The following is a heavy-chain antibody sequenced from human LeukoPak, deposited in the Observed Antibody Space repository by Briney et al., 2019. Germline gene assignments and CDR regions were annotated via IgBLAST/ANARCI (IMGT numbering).Heavy chain of an antibody. J-gene: IGHJ4*02. Sequence: GGSLRLSCAASGFTFSSYAMSWVRQAPGKGLEWVSAISGGGDSTYFADSVKGRFTISRDNSKNTLYLQMNTLGAEDTAVYDCAKGSSSWYPFDYWGQGTLVTVSS. CDR2: ISGGGDST. D-gene: IGHD6-13*01. CDR3: AKGSSSWYPFDY. V-gene: IGHV3-23*01. CDR1: GFTFSSYA.